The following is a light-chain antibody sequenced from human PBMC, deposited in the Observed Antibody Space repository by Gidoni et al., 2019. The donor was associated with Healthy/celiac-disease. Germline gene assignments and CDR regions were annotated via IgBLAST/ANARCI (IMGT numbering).Light chain of an antibody. V-gene: IGKV2-30*01. CDR2: KVS. CDR1: QSLVYSDGNTY. J-gene: IGKJ2*01. CDR3: MQGTHWPPYT. Sequence: DVVMTQSPLSLPVTLGQPASISCRSSQSLVYSDGNTYLNWFQQRPGQSPRRLIYKVSNRDSGVPDRFSCSGSGTDFTLTISRVEAEDVGVYYCMQGTHWPPYTFGQGTKLEIK.